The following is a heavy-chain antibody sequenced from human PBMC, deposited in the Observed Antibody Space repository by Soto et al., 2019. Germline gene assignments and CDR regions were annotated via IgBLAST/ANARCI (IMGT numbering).Heavy chain of an antibody. V-gene: IGHV4-31*03. CDR1: GGSICSGGYY. Sequence: QVQLQESGPGLVKPSQTLSLTCTVSGGSICSGGYYWSWIRQHPGKGLEWIGYIYYSGSTYYNPSLKSRVTISVDTSKNQFSLKLSSVTAADTAVYYCARGRGVSYGPPTWGWFDPWGQGTLVTVSS. D-gene: IGHD1-26*01. J-gene: IGHJ5*02. CDR2: IYYSGST. CDR3: ARGRGVSYGPPTWGWFDP.